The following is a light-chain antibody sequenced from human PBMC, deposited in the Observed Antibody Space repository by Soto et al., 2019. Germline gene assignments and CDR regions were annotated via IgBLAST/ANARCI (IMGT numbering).Light chain of an antibody. V-gene: IGKV1-39*01. CDR1: QSISSY. CDR3: QQIYSTLYT. CDR2: AAS. J-gene: IGKJ2*01. Sequence: DIQMTQSPSSLSASVGDRVTITCRASQSISSYFNWYQQKPGKAPKLLIYAASSLQSGVPSRFSGSGSGTEFTLTISRLQPEDVATYYRQQIYSTLYTFGQRPKLVIK.